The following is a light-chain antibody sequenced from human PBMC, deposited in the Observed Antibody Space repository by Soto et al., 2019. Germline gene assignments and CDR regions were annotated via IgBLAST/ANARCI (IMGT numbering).Light chain of an antibody. Sequence: EIVLTQSPGTLSLSPGERATLSCRASQSVSSGSLAWYQQKPGQAPRLLISGASSRATGIPDRFSGSGSGTHFTLTISRLEPEDVAVYYCQQYGTSPRTFGQGTKVEIK. J-gene: IGKJ1*01. V-gene: IGKV3-20*01. CDR3: QQYGTSPRT. CDR1: QSVSSGS. CDR2: GAS.